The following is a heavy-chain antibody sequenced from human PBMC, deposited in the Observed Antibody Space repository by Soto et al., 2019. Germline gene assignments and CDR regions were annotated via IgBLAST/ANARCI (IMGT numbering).Heavy chain of an antibody. CDR3: ARGGDWKFDY. D-gene: IGHD2-21*02. Sequence: VQLQESGPGLVKPSGTLSLTCAVSGDSISSAKWWSWVRQPPGKGLEWIGEIYHSGRTNCNPSLKSRVTISVEKSKNQFSLELTSMTAADTAVYYCARGGDWKFDYWGQGSLVTVSS. CDR1: GDSISSAKW. CDR2: IYHSGRT. J-gene: IGHJ4*02. V-gene: IGHV4-4*02.